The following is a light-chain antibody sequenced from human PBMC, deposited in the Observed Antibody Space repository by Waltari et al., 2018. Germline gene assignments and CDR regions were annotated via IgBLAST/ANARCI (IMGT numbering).Light chain of an antibody. CDR2: WAS. V-gene: IGKV4-1*01. CDR3: QQYYSTPRT. J-gene: IGKJ1*01. CDR1: QSVLYSSNNKNY. Sequence: DIVMTQSPESLAVSLGERAIISCKSSQSVLYSSNNKNYLAWYQQKQGQPPKLLISWASARESGVPDRFSGSGSGTDFTLTISSLRTEDVAVYYCQQYYSTPRTFGQGTKVEIK.